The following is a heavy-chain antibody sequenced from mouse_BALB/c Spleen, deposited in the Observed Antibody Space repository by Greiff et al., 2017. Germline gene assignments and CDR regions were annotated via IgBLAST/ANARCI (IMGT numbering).Heavy chain of an antibody. CDR1: GYTFTSYV. CDR2: INPYNDGT. V-gene: IGHV1-14*01. CDR3: AREGGNHLYYAMDY. D-gene: IGHD1-1*02. Sequence: EVKLQQSGPELVKPGASVKMSCKASGYTFTSYVMHWVKQKPGEGLEWIGYINPYNDGTKYNEKFKGKATLTSDKSSSTAYMELSSLTSEDSAVYYCAREGGNHLYYAMDYWGQGTSVTVSS. J-gene: IGHJ4*01.